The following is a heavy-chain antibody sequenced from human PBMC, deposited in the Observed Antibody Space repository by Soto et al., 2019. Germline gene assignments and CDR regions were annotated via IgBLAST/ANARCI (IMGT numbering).Heavy chain of an antibody. Sequence: GGYLRLSCAASGFTFCSSWMHWVRQAPEKGLVWVSRINSGASTTNYADSVKGRFTISRDNAKNTLYLQMDSLTVEYTAVYYCARGPSGWFGYDYWGQGTLVTAP. D-gene: IGHD6-19*01. CDR2: INSGASTT. CDR1: GFTFCSSW. CDR3: ARGPSGWFGYDY. J-gene: IGHJ4*02. V-gene: IGHV3-74*01.